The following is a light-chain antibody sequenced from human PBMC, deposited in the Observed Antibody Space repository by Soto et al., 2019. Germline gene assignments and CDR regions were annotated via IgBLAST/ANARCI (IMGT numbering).Light chain of an antibody. V-gene: IGLV2-11*01. Sequence: QSALTQPRSVSGSPGQSVTLSCTGTSTDVDGYDSVSWYQQYPGKAPNLMIYDVTRRPSGVPDRFSGSKSGNTASLTISGLQAEDEADYYCCSYAGSRALFGGGTKVTVL. J-gene: IGLJ2*01. CDR2: DVT. CDR3: CSYAGSRAL. CDR1: STDVDGYDS.